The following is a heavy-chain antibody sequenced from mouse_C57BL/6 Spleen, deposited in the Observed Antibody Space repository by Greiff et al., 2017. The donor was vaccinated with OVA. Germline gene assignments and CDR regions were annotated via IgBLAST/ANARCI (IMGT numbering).Heavy chain of an antibody. CDR2: INYDGSST. Sequence: EVNVVESEGGLVQPGSSMKLSCTASGFTFSDYYMAWVRQVPEKGLEWVANINYDGSSTYYLDFLKSRFIISRDNAKNILYLQMSSLKSEDTATYYCAREDYGSSYRAMDYWGQGTSVTVSS. V-gene: IGHV5-16*01. J-gene: IGHJ4*01. D-gene: IGHD1-1*01. CDR3: AREDYGSSYRAMDY. CDR1: GFTFSDYY.